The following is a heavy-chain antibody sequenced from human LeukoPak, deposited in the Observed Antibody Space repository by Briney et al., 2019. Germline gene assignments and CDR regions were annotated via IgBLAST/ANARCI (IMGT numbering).Heavy chain of an antibody. Sequence: GGSLRLSCTASGLTLSNYWMIWVRQAPGKGLQWVAKIKQDGSEKYYVDSVKGRFTISRDTAENSLYLQMNSLRVEDTAVYYCAARSSGNPYFWGQGTLVTVSS. CDR3: AARSSGNPYF. V-gene: IGHV3-7*03. J-gene: IGHJ4*02. CDR1: GLTLSNYW. CDR2: IKQDGSEK. D-gene: IGHD1-26*01.